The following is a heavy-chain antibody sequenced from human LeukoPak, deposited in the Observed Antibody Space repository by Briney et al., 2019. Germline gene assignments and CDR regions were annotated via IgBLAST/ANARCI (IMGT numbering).Heavy chain of an antibody. CDR2: INWNGGST. D-gene: IGHD6-13*01. CDR3: ARRSSSWYTTYYYYYMDV. CDR1: GFTFGDYG. V-gene: IGHV3-20*04. Sequence: GGSLRLSCAASGFTFGDYGMNWVRQAPGKGLEWVSGINWNGGSTGYADSVKGRFTISRDNAKNSLYLQMNSLRAEDTALYYCARRSSSWYTTYYYYYMDVWGKGTTVTVSS. J-gene: IGHJ6*03.